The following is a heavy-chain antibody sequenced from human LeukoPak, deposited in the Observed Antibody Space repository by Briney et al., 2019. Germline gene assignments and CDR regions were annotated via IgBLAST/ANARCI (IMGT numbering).Heavy chain of an antibody. CDR3: ARTPGIADYGMDV. Sequence: PSETLSLTCAVYGGSFSGYHWSWIRQPPGKGLEWIGEINHSGSTNYNPSLKSRVTISVDTSKNQFSLKLSSVTAADTAVYYCARTPGIADYGMDVWGQGTTVTVSS. CDR1: GGSFSGYH. V-gene: IGHV4-34*01. J-gene: IGHJ6*02. CDR2: INHSGST. D-gene: IGHD6-13*01.